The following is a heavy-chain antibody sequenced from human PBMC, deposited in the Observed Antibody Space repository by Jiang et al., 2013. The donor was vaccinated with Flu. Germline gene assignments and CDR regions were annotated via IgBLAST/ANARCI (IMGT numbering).Heavy chain of an antibody. Sequence: SFTSYWIGWVRQMPGKGLEWMGIIYPGDSDTRYSPSFQGQVTISADKSISTAYLQWSSLKASDTAMYYCARHPVYDFWSGYYFDYWGQGTLVTVSS. CDR2: IYPGDSDT. CDR3: ARHPVYDFWSGYYFDY. D-gene: IGHD3-3*01. V-gene: IGHV5-51*01. J-gene: IGHJ4*02. CDR1: SFTSYW.